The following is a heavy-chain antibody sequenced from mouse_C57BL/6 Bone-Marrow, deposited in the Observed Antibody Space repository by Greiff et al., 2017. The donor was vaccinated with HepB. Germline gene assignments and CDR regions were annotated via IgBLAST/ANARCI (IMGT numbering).Heavy chain of an antibody. D-gene: IGHD2-10*01. CDR1: GYTFTGYW. V-gene: IGHV1-9*01. CDR3: ARSFYGNYGGDYAMDD. CDR2: GLPGSGST. Sequence: QVPLQQSGAELMKPGASVKLSCKATGYTFTGYWIEWVKQRPGHGLEWIGEGLPGSGSTNYNEKFKGKATFTADTSSNTAYMQLSSLTTEDSAIYYGARSFYGNYGGDYAMDDWGQGTSVTVSS. J-gene: IGHJ4*01.